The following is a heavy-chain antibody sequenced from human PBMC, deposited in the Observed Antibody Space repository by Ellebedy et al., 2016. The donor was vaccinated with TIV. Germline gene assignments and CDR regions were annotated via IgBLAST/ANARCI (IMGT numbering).Heavy chain of an antibody. D-gene: IGHD6-19*01. Sequence: AASVKVSCKASGYTFTSNYMHWVRQAPGQGLEWMGIINPSDNNTNYAQKFQGRVTLTRDTSMSTVYMEVTSLRSEDTAVYYCARGNSSGWYLSHWGRGTLVTVSS. CDR2: INPSDNNT. CDR1: GYTFTSNY. CDR3: ARGNSSGWYLSH. J-gene: IGHJ4*02. V-gene: IGHV1-46*01.